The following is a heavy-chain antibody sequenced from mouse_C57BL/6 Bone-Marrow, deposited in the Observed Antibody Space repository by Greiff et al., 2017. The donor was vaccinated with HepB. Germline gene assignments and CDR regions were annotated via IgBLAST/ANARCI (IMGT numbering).Heavy chain of an antibody. V-gene: IGHV5-6*01. J-gene: IGHJ3*01. D-gene: IGHD1-1*01. Sequence: EVMLVESGGDLVKPGGSLKLSCAASGFTFSSYGMSWVRQTPDKRLEWVANISSGGSYTYSPDSVKGRFTISRDNAKNTLYLQMSRLKSEDKAMYYCARHTYGSSGFAYWGQGTLVTVSA. CDR1: GFTFSSYG. CDR3: ARHTYGSSGFAY. CDR2: ISSGGSYT.